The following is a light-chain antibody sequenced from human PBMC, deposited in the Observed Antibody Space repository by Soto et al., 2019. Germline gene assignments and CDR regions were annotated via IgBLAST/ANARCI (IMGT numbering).Light chain of an antibody. J-gene: IGLJ1*01. Sequence: QSALTQPASVSGSHGQSITISCTGTSSDVGGYNYVSRYQQHPGKAPKLMIYEVSNRPSGVSNRFSGSKSGNTASLTISGLQAEDEADSYCSSYTSSSTLVFGTGTKLTVL. CDR3: SSYTSSSTLV. V-gene: IGLV2-14*01. CDR2: EVS. CDR1: SSDVGGYNY.